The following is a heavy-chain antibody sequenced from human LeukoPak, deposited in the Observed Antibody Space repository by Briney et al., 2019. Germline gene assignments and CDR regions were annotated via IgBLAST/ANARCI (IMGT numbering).Heavy chain of an antibody. V-gene: IGHV4-59*08. CDR3: ASAPFVYGPNRFDY. CDR2: MYHTESA. Sequence: SETMSLTCNVSGASITSYYWTWLRQSPGKGLEWIGYMYHTESANYHPSLKSRVTISIDTSKNQVFLKMRSVTAADTAVYYCASAPFVYGPNRFDYWGQGTLVTVSS. D-gene: IGHD3-10*01. J-gene: IGHJ4*02. CDR1: GASITSYY.